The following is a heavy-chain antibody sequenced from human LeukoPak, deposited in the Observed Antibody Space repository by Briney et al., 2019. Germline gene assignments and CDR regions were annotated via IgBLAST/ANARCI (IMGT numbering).Heavy chain of an antibody. Sequence: GASVKVSCKASGGTFSSYAISWVRQAPGQGLEWMGRIIPILGIANYAQKFQGRVTITADKSTSTAYMELSSLRSEDTAVYYRASLYSGYDYVDYWGQGTLVTVSS. J-gene: IGHJ4*02. CDR1: GGTFSSYA. D-gene: IGHD5-12*01. CDR2: IIPILGIA. V-gene: IGHV1-69*04. CDR3: ASLYSGYDYVDY.